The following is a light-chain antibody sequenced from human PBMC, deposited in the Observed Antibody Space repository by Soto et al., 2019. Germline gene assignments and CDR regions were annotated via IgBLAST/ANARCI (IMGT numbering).Light chain of an antibody. J-gene: IGKJ5*01. V-gene: IGKV3-11*01. CDR3: HQRSNWPPDT. CDR1: QSVHTF. CDR2: GAS. Sequence: EIVLTQSPYTLSLSPGEGASLSCRASQSVHTFLAWYQQKPGQAPRLLIYGASTRATGVPARFSGSGSGTDFTLTISSLEPEDFAVYYCHQRSNWPPDTFGQRTRLEIK.